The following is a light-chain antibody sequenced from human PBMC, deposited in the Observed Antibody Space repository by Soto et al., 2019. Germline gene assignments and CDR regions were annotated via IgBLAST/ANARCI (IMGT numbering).Light chain of an antibody. Sequence: EIVLTQSPGTLSLSPGERATLSCRASQSVSNNYLAWYQQKPGQAPRLLIYVASNRATGIPDRFGGSGSGTAFTLTISRLEPEDVAVYYCQQCGSSGTCGQGIKVEVK. CDR2: VAS. V-gene: IGKV3-20*01. CDR3: QQCGSSGT. J-gene: IGKJ1*01. CDR1: QSVSNNY.